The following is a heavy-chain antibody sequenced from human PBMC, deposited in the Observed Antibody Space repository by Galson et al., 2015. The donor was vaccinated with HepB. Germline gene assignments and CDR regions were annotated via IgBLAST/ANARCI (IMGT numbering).Heavy chain of an antibody. Sequence: CAISGDSVSNNNAAWNWIRQSPSRGLEWLGRTYYRARWYSDYGPAVRSRITINPDTSKNQFSLQLNSVIPDDSAVYYCGRVSGTIYYYGLDVWGQGTTVTVSS. V-gene: IGHV6-1*01. CDR3: GRVSGTIYYYGLDV. CDR1: GDSVSNNNAA. CDR2: TYYRARWYS. D-gene: IGHD1/OR15-1a*01. J-gene: IGHJ6*02.